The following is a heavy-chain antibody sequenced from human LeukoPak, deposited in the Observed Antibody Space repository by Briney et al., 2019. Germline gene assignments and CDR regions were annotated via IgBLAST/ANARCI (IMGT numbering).Heavy chain of an antibody. J-gene: IGHJ4*02. V-gene: IGHV4-4*07. CDR3: ARTWPRGDYTLGYFDY. Sequence: SETLSLTCTGSGCSISSYYWSWIRQPAGKGLEWIGRIYTSGSTNYNPSLKSRVTMSVDTSKNQFSLKLSSVTAADTAVYYCARTWPRGDYTLGYFDYWGQGTLVTVYS. CDR2: IYTSGST. D-gene: IGHD4-17*01. CDR1: GCSISSYY.